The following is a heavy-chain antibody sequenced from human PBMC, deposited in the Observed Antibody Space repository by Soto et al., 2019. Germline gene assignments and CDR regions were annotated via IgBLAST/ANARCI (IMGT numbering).Heavy chain of an antibody. CDR1: GGSISSYY. J-gene: IGHJ6*03. V-gene: IGHV4-59*01. CDR2: IYYSGST. D-gene: IGHD3-10*01. Sequence: SETLSLTCTVSGGSISSYYWSWIRQPPGKGLEWIGYIYYSGSTNYNPSLKSRVTVSVYTSKNQFSLKLSSVTAADTAVYYCARGNYYGSGSPPQYYYYYYMDVWGKGTTVTVSS. CDR3: ARGNYYGSGSPPQYYYYYYMDV.